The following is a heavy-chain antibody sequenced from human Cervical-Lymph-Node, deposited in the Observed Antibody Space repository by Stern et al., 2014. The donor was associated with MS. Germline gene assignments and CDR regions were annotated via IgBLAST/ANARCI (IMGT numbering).Heavy chain of an antibody. D-gene: IGHD6-13*01. CDR3: ARSSRTAAVFDF. Sequence: VQLVESGGGVVQPGGSLRLSCSASGFSFSSYGMHWVRQAPGKGPEWVTMIWFDGSNKHYADSVNGRFTISRDNSKNTLYLQMDSLRGEDTAVYYCARSSRTAAVFDFWGQGTLVTVSS. CDR2: IWFDGSNK. V-gene: IGHV3-33*01. CDR1: GFSFSSYG. J-gene: IGHJ4*02.